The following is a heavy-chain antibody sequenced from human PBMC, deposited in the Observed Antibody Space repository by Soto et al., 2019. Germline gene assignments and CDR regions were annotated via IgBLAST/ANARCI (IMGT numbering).Heavy chain of an antibody. CDR3: AKIGQYYDFWSGYSAYNWFDP. Sequence: PGGSLRLSCAASGFTFSSYGMHWVRQAPGKXLEWVAVISYDGSNKYYADSVKGRFTISRDNSKNTLYLQMNSLRAEDTAVYYCAKIGQYYDFWSGYSAYNWFDPWGQGTLVTVSS. D-gene: IGHD3-3*01. CDR1: GFTFSSYG. CDR2: ISYDGSNK. V-gene: IGHV3-30*18. J-gene: IGHJ5*02.